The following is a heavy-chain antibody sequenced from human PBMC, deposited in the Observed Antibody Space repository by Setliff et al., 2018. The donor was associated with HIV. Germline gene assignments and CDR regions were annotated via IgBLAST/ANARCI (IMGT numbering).Heavy chain of an antibody. D-gene: IGHD3-22*01. J-gene: IGHJ4*02. CDR2: IYYDGRT. CDR1: GGSIRTGAYY. V-gene: IGHV4-39*07. Sequence: SETLSLTCTVSGGSIRTGAYYWGWIRQPPGKGLEWIEGIYYDGRTFYKPSLKSRLTISVATSKNQFSLSLNSVTAADTAVYYCARDRTEFVDGGYYPYYFDSWGQGTLVTVSS. CDR3: ARDRTEFVDGGYYPYYFDS.